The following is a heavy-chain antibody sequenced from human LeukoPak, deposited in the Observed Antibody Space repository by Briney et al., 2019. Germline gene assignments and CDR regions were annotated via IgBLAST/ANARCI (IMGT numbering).Heavy chain of an antibody. V-gene: IGHV1-69*04. CDR2: IIPILGIA. Sequence: GASVKVSCKASGGTFSSYAISWVRQAPGQGLEWMGRIIPILGIANYAQKFQGRVTITADKSTSTAYMELSSLRSEDTAVYYWAGGPSGSEGGWGQGTLVTVSS. J-gene: IGHJ4*02. CDR3: AGGPSGSEGG. CDR1: GGTFSSYA. D-gene: IGHD5-12*01.